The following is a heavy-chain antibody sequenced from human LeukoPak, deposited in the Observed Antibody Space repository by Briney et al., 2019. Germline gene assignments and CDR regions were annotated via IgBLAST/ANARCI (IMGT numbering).Heavy chain of an antibody. J-gene: IGHJ4*02. D-gene: IGHD1-26*01. Sequence: ASVKVSCKASGYTFTSYGISWVRQAPGQGLEWMGWISAYNGNTNYAQKLQGRVTMTTDTSTSIVYMELRSLRSDDTAVYYCAGDPEVGATVFDYWGQGTLVTVSS. V-gene: IGHV1-18*01. CDR3: AGDPEVGATVFDY. CDR1: GYTFTSYG. CDR2: ISAYNGNT.